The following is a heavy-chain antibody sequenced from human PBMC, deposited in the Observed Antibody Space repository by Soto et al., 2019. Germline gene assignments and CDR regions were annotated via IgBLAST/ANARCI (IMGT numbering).Heavy chain of an antibody. CDR1: GGSFSGYY. CDR2: INHSGST. D-gene: IGHD3-9*01. V-gene: IGHV4-34*01. CDR3: ARGRGFDWFGHAIWFDP. Sequence: SETLSLTCAVYGGSFSGYYWSWIRQPPGKGLEWIGEINHSGSTNYNPSLKSRVTISVDTSKNQFSLKLSSVTAADTAVYYCARGRGFDWFGHAIWFDPWGQGTLVTVSS. J-gene: IGHJ5*02.